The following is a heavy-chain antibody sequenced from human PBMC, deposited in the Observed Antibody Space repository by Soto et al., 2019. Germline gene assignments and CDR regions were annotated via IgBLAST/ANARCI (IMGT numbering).Heavy chain of an antibody. CDR2: INAANGDT. CDR1: GYTFTN. D-gene: IGHD5-12*01. CDR3: ARDSGYAEN. V-gene: IGHV1-3*01. J-gene: IGHJ4*02. Sequence: QVQLVQSGAEVKKPGASVKVSCKASGYTFTNIHWVRQAPGQRLEWMGWINAANGDTKYSQKFQGRVTITRDTSANTAYLEVNSLRSEDTAVYYCARDSGYAENWGQGTLVTLSS.